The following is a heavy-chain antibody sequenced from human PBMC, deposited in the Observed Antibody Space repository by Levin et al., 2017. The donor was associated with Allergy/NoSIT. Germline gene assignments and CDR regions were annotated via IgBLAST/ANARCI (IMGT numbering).Heavy chain of an antibody. Sequence: LGESLKISCKGSGYSFTSYWIGWVRQMPGKGLEWMGIIYPGDSDTRDSPSFQGQVTISVDKSISPAYLQRSSLNASDTALYYCARPPVGDFGHQYFQYWGQGTLVTVSS. CDR1: GYSFTSYW. D-gene: IGHD1-26*01. J-gene: IGHJ1*01. CDR2: IYPGDSDT. V-gene: IGHV5-51*01. CDR3: ARPPVGDFGHQYFQY.